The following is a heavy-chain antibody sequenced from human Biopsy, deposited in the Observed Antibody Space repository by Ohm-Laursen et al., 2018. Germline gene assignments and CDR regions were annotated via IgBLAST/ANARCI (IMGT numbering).Heavy chain of an antibody. Sequence: SLRLSCTASGFTFGDYYMSWIRQAPGKGLEWLSYISGSGVTKMYADSVKGRFTVSRDNSQNTLYLQMNNLRAEDTAVYYCAKVGGPSYGDYVYFDFWDQGALVTVSS. CDR2: ISGSGVTK. D-gene: IGHD4-17*01. V-gene: IGHV3-11*01. J-gene: IGHJ4*02. CDR3: AKVGGPSYGDYVYFDF. CDR1: GFTFGDYY.